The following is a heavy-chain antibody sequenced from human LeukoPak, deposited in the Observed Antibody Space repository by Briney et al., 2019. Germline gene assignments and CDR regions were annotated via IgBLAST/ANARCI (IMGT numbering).Heavy chain of an antibody. Sequence: GRSLRLSCAASGFTFSSYAMHWVRQAPGKGLEWVAVISYDGSNKYYADSVKGRFTISRDNSKNTLYLQMNSLRAEDTAVYYCARDEGVGALDYWGQGTLVTVSS. CDR1: GFTFSSYA. J-gene: IGHJ4*02. CDR3: ARDEGVGALDY. V-gene: IGHV3-30-3*01. CDR2: ISYDGSNK. D-gene: IGHD1-26*01.